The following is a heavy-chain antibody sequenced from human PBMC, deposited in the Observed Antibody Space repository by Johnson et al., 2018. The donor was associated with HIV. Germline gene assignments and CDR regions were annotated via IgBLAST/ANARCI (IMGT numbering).Heavy chain of an antibody. D-gene: IGHD1-26*01. V-gene: IGHV3-23*04. CDR3: VKDRGGRFSGSYLSLRVGAFDI. Sequence: VQLVESGGGLVQPGGSLRLSCAASGFTFSSYAMSWVRQAPGKGLEWVSAISGSGGSTYYADSVKGRFTISRDNSKNTLYLQLNSLRPEDTAVYYCVKDRGGRFSGSYLSLRVGAFDIWGQGTLVTVSS. CDR1: GFTFSSYA. J-gene: IGHJ3*02. CDR2: ISGSGGST.